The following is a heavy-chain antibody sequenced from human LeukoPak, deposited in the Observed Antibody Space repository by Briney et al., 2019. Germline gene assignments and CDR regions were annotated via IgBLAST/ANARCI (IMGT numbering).Heavy chain of an antibody. CDR1: GGSFSGYY. J-gene: IGHJ6*04. D-gene: IGHD5-18*01. V-gene: IGHV4-34*01. Sequence: PSETLSLTPADHGGSFSGYYWSWIRQPPGKGLEWIGEINHSGSTNYNPSLKSRVTISVDTSKNQFSLKLSSVTAADTAVYYCARGLTAMVSRGMDVWGKGTTVTVSS. CDR2: INHSGST. CDR3: ARGLTAMVSRGMDV.